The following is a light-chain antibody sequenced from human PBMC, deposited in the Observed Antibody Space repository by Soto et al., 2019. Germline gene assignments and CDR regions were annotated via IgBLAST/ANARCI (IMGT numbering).Light chain of an antibody. J-gene: IGKJ1*01. CDR1: QGIRTE. CDR3: LQDYDYPRT. Sequence: ATQMTQSPSSLSASVGDRVTIACRASQGIRTELGWYQQQAGEAPKLLIYAASTLQSGVPPSFSGSGSGTDFTITISSLQPEYFATYYCLQDYDYPRTFGQGTKVEMK. V-gene: IGKV1-6*01. CDR2: AAS.